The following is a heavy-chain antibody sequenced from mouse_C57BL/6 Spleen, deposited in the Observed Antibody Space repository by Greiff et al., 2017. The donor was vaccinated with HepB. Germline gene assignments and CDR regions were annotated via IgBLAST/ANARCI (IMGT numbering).Heavy chain of an antibody. CDR2: IYPGDGDT. V-gene: IGHV1-82*01. CDR3: AREGLRYYFDY. CDR1: GYAFSSSW. D-gene: IGHD3-1*01. J-gene: IGHJ2*01. Sequence: VQRVESGPELVKPGASVKISCKASGYAFSSSWMNWVKQRPGKGLEWIGRIYPGDGDTNYNGKFKGKATLTADKSSSTAYMQLSSLTSEDSAVYFCAREGLRYYFDYWGQGTTLTVSS.